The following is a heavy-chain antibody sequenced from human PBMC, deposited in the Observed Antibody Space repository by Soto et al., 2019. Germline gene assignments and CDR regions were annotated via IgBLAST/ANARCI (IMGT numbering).Heavy chain of an antibody. CDR2: IWYDGSNK. Sequence: PGGSLRLSCAASGFTFSSYGMHWVRQAPGKGLEWVAVIWYDGSNKYYAESVKGRFTISRDNSKNTLYLQMNSLRAEDTVVFYCARDTTTVTNYFDYWGQGTLVTVSS. V-gene: IGHV3-33*01. D-gene: IGHD4-17*01. CDR3: ARDTTTVTNYFDY. J-gene: IGHJ4*02. CDR1: GFTFSSYG.